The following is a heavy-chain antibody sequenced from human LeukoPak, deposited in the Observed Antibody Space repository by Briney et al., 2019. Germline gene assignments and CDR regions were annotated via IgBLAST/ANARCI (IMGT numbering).Heavy chain of an antibody. CDR3: ARHIAAAGFDY. J-gene: IGHJ4*02. Sequence: SETLSLTCTVSGGSISSGSYFWSWIRQPAGKGLEWIGRIYTSGSTNYNPSLKSRVTISVDTSKNQFSLKLSSVTAADTAVYYCARHIAAAGFDYWGQGTLVTVSS. CDR1: GGSISSGSYF. CDR2: IYTSGST. V-gene: IGHV4-61*02. D-gene: IGHD6-13*01.